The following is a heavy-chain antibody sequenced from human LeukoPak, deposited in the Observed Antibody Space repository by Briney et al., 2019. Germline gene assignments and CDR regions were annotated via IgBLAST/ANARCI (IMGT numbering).Heavy chain of an antibody. CDR3: ARGASRRPYQLLEVGLRWFDP. CDR1: GYTFTSYY. V-gene: IGHV1-46*01. CDR2: INPSGGST. J-gene: IGHJ5*02. Sequence: ASVKVSCKASGYTFTSYYMHWVRQAPGQGLEWMGVINPSGGSTSYAQKFQGRVTMTRDTSTSTVYMELSSLRSEDTAVYYCARGASRRPYQLLEVGLRWFDPWGQGTLVTVSS. D-gene: IGHD2-2*01.